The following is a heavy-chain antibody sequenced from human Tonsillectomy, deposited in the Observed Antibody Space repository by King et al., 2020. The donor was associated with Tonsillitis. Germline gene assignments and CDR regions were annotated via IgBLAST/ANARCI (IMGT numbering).Heavy chain of an antibody. CDR1: GGSISSYY. J-gene: IGHJ6*03. CDR2: IYYSGST. Sequence: VQLQESGPGLVKPSETLSLTCTVSGGSISSYYWSWIRQPPGKGLEWIGYIYYSGSTNYNPSLKSRVTISVDTSKNRFSLKLSSVTAADTAVYYCARRLFGYYYYMDVWGKGTTVTVSS. CDR3: ARRLFGYYYYMDV. V-gene: IGHV4-59*01. D-gene: IGHD3-16*01.